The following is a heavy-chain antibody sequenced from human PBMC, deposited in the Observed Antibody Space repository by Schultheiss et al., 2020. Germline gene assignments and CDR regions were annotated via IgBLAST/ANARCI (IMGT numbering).Heavy chain of an antibody. CDR3: ARVGYYYDSSGYYYDALDI. Sequence: SETLSLTCTVSGGSISSGSYYWSWIRQPAGKGLEWIGRIYTSGSTNYNPSLKSRVTISVDTSKNQFSLKLSSVTAADTAVYYCARVGYYYDSSGYYYDALDIWGKGKMVTVSS. CDR2: IYTSGST. V-gene: IGHV4-61*02. D-gene: IGHD3-22*01. J-gene: IGHJ3*02. CDR1: GGSISSGSYY.